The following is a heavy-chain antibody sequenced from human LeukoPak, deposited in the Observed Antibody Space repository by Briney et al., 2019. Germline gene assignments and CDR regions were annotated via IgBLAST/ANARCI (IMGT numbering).Heavy chain of an antibody. CDR3: RNYGSGSYRFDP. CDR1: GGSISSGGSY. D-gene: IGHD3-10*01. CDR2: IHHSGST. J-gene: IGHJ5*02. V-gene: IGHV4-31*03. Sequence: SETLSLTCTVSGGSISSGGSYWSWIRQHGGKGLEWIGYIHHSGSTYYNPSLKSRLVISLDTSKNQFSLKLNSVTAADTAVYYCRNYGSGSYRFDPWGQGTPVTVSS.